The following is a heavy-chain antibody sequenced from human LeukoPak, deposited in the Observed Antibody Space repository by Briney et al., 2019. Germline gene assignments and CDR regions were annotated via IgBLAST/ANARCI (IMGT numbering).Heavy chain of an antibody. CDR3: VRALGYCSSGSCYYYDY. Sequence: GESLEISCKGSGYMFSSYWIGWVRQVPGKGLEWMGIIYPGDSETRYSLSFQGQVTISADKSISTAYLQWSSLKASDTAMYYCVRALGYCSSGSCYYYDYWGQGTLVTVSS. D-gene: IGHD2-15*01. CDR1: GYMFSSYW. V-gene: IGHV5-51*01. J-gene: IGHJ4*02. CDR2: IYPGDSET.